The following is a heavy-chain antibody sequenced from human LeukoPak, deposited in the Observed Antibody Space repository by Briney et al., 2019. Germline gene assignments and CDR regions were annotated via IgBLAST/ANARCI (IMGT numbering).Heavy chain of an antibody. J-gene: IGHJ4*02. D-gene: IGHD3-22*01. CDR3: TTDPPLGRYDSLGY. CDR1: GFTFSTAF. CDR2: ITSKSYEGTT. V-gene: IGHV3-15*01. Sequence: GGSLRLSCTASGFTFSTAFMNWVRQAPGKGLEWVARITSKSYEGTTDYAAPVKGRFTISRDDSKNTLYLQMNSLKTEDTAVYYCTTDPPLGRYDSLGYWGQGTLVTVSS.